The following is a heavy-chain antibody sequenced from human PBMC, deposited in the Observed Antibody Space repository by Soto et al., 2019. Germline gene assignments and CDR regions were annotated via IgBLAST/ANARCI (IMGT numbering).Heavy chain of an antibody. CDR1: GYTFTSYA. V-gene: IGHV1-3*01. CDR3: AKDLYYYDSSLDDY. Sequence: QVQLVQSGAEVKKPGASVKVSCKASGYTFTSYAMHWVRQAPGQRLEWMGWINAGNGNTKYSQKFQGRVTITRDTSASTAYMELSSLRSEDTAVYYCAKDLYYYDSSLDDYWGQGTLVSVSS. J-gene: IGHJ4*02. D-gene: IGHD3-22*01. CDR2: INAGNGNT.